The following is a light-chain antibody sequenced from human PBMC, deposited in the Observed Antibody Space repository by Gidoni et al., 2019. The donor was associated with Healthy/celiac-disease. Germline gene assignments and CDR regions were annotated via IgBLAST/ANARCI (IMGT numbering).Light chain of an antibody. CDR1: QSISSY. Sequence: DIQMTQSTSSLSASVGDRVTITCRASQSISSYLNWYQQKPGKAPKLLIYAASSSQSVVPSSFSCSGSGTDFTLTISSLQPEDFATYYCQHSYSTPWPFGPGTKVEIK. CDR3: QHSYSTPWP. V-gene: IGKV1-39*01. J-gene: IGKJ1*01. CDR2: AAS.